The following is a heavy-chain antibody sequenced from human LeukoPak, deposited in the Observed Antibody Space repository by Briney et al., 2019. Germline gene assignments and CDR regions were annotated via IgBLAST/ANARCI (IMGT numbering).Heavy chain of an antibody. D-gene: IGHD5-12*01. J-gene: IGHJ4*02. CDR2: IIPILGIA. CDR1: GGTFSSYA. Sequence: SVKVSCKASGGTFSSYAISWVRQAPGQGLEWMGRIIPILGIANYAQKFQGRVTITADKSTSTAYMELSSLRSEDTAVYYCARGRGYSGYVINWGQGTLVTVSS. V-gene: IGHV1-69*04. CDR3: ARGRGYSGYVIN.